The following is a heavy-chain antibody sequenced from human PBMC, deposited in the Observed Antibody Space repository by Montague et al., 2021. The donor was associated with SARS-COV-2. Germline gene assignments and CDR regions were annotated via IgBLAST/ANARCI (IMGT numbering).Heavy chain of an antibody. V-gene: IGHV3-30*03. CDR2: ISYDGSNK. Sequence: SLRLSCAASGFTLSSYGLHWVRQAPGKGLEWVAVISYDGSNKYYADSVKGRVTISRDNSKNTAYLQMNSLRVEDTAVYYCARAVPYVFRPLKYFDYWGQGTLVTVSS. CDR1: GFTLSSYG. D-gene: IGHD3-16*01. J-gene: IGHJ4*02. CDR3: ARAVPYVFRPLKYFDY.